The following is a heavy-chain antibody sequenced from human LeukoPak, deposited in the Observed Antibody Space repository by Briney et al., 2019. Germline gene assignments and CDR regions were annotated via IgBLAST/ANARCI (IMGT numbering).Heavy chain of an antibody. CDR2: INHSGST. V-gene: IGHV4-34*01. J-gene: IGHJ4*02. D-gene: IGHD3-22*01. Sequence: SETLSLTCAVYGGSFSGYYWSWIRQPPGKGLEWIGEINHSGSTNYNPSLKSRVTISVDTSKNQFSLKLSSVTAADTAVYYCASLKGGCYFVDYWGQGTLVTVSS. CDR1: GGSFSGYY. CDR3: ASLKGGCYFVDY.